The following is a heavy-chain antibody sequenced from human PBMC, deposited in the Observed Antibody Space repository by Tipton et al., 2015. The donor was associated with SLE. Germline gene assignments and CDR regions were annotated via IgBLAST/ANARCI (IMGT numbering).Heavy chain of an antibody. CDR2: IYSSGST. CDR1: GRSFSSYY. CDR3: ARGSGGRALDY. J-gene: IGHJ4*02. D-gene: IGHD2-15*01. V-gene: IGHV4-59*12. Sequence: TLSLTCVVYGRSFSSYYWSWIRQPAGKGLEWIGYIYSSGSTNYNPSLKSRVTISVDTSKNQFSLKLSSMTAADTAVYYCARGSGGRALDYWGQGTLVTVSS.